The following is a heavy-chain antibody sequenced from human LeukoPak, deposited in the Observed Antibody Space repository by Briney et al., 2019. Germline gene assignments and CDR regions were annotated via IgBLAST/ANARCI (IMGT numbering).Heavy chain of an antibody. J-gene: IGHJ4*02. CDR1: GFTLSNSW. CDR3: VRDGEYSHGIDFDY. V-gene: IGHV3-74*01. Sequence: GGSLRLSCAASGFTLSNSWMHWVRQAPGKGLVWVSRTNGDGSDTSYADSVKGRFTISRDSATNTLYLQMNSLRAEDTAIYYCVRDGEYSHGIDFDYWGQGTLVTVSP. D-gene: IGHD5-18*01. CDR2: TNGDGSDT.